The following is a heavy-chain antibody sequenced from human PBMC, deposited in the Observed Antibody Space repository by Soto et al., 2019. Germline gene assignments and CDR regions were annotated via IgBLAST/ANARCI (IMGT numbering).Heavy chain of an antibody. V-gene: IGHV1-69*12. D-gene: IGHD2-15*01. J-gene: IGHJ4*02. CDR1: GGTFSSYA. Sequence: QVQLVQSGAEVKKPESSVKVSCKASGGTFSSYAISWVRQAPGQGLEWMGGIIPIFGTANYAQKFQGRVTITADESTSTAYMERSSLRSEDTAVYYCARESRYCSGGSCYFLPGIDYWGQGTLVTVSS. CDR2: IIPIFGTA. CDR3: ARESRYCSGGSCYFLPGIDY.